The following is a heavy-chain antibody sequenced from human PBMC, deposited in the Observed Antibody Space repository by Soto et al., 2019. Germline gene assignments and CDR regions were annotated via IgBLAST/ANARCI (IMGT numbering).Heavy chain of an antibody. V-gene: IGHV4-61*01. CDR3: ARDPDDSGNFDY. J-gene: IGHJ4*02. D-gene: IGHD1-1*01. Sequence: PSETLSLTCTVSGGSVSSGSYYWSWIRQPPGKGLEWIGYIYYSGSTNYNPSLKSRVTISVDTSKNQFSLKLSSVTAADTAVYYCARDPDDSGNFDYWGQGTLVTVSS. CDR1: GGSVSSGSYY. CDR2: IYYSGST.